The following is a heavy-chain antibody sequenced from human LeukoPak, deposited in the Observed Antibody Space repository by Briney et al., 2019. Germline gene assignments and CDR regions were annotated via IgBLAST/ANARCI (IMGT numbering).Heavy chain of an antibody. CDR2: IKQDGSEK. V-gene: IGHV3-7*01. D-gene: IGHD6-13*01. J-gene: IGHJ4*02. CDR1: GFTVSSNS. Sequence: GGSLRLSCTVSGFTVSSNSMSWVRQAPGKGLEWVANIKQDGSEKYYVDSVKGRFTISRDNAKNSLYLQMNSLRAEDTAVYYCARDSVQQLGFDYWGQGTLVTVSP. CDR3: ARDSVQQLGFDY.